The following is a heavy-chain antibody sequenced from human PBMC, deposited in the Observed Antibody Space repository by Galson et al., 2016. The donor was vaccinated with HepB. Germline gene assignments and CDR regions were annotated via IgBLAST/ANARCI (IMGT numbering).Heavy chain of an antibody. J-gene: IGHJ4*02. V-gene: IGHV3-7*01. CDR1: GFTVSTNY. CDR3: ARDDYFRLGY. CDR2: IKQDGSEK. Sequence: SLRLSCAASGFTVSTNYMSWVRQAPGKGLEWVANIKQDGSEKYYVDSVKGRLTISRDNAKNSLYLEMNSLRDEDTAVYYCARDDYFRLGYWGQGTLVTVSS. D-gene: IGHD3-16*01.